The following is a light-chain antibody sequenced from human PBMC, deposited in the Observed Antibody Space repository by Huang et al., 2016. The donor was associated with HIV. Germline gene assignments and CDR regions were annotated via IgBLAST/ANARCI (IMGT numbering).Light chain of an antibody. CDR1: QSVSSD. J-gene: IGKJ1*01. CDR2: DTS. Sequence: EIVLTQSPATLHLSPGERATLSCRASQSVSSDLAWYQQKPGQAPRLLIYDTSSRATGLPARFSGSGSGTDFTLTISSLEPEDFAVYYCQQRSNWPPWTFGQGTKVEIK. CDR3: QQRSNWPPWT. V-gene: IGKV3-11*01.